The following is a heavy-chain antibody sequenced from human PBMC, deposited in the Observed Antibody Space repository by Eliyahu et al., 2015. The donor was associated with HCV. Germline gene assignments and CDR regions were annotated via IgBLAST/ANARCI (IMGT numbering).Heavy chain of an antibody. J-gene: IGHJ3*02. D-gene: IGHD6-19*01. V-gene: IGHV4-4*07. CDR1: VGSISSYY. CDR2: IYTSASP. Sequence: QVQLQESGPGLVKASETLSLTCTVSVGSISSYYWSWIRQPAGQGLEWIGRIYTSASPTYNPSLKSRVTMSIDASKNQFSLKLSSVTAADTAVYYCARAAGVAGIYNDAFDMWGQGTMVSVSS. CDR3: ARAAGVAGIYNDAFDM.